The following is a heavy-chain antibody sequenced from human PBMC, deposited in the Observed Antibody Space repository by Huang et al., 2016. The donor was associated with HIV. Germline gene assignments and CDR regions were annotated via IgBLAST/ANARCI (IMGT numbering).Heavy chain of an antibody. J-gene: IGHJ3*02. D-gene: IGHD6-19*01. CDR3: ARVGGVAAGTFGTFDI. Sequence: EVQLVESGGGLVKPGGSLRLSCAASGFTFSSYSMNWVRQAPGKGLEWVSSISSSSSSNIYYADSVKGRFTISRDNAKNSLYLQMNSLRAEDTAVYYCARVGGVAAGTFGTFDIWGQGTMVTVSS. V-gene: IGHV3-21*01. CDR2: ISSSSSSNI. CDR1: GFTFSSYS.